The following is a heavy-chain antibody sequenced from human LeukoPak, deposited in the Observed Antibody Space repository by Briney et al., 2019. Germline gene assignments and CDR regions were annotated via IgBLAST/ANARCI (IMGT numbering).Heavy chain of an antibody. V-gene: IGHV4-59*08. J-gene: IGHJ4*02. D-gene: IGHD6-19*01. CDR1: GGSISSYY. CDR2: IYYSGST. CDR3: ASTPYSSGWYRGDYYFDY. Sequence: PSETLSLTWTVSGGSISSYYWSWIRQPPGKGLEWIGYIYYSGSTNYNPSLKSRVTISVDTSKNQFSLKLSSVTAADTAVYYCASTPYSSGWYRGDYYFDYWGQGTLVTVSS.